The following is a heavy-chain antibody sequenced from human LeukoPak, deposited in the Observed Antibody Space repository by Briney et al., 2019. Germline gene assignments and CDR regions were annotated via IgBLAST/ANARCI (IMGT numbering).Heavy chain of an antibody. CDR2: IYTSGST. J-gene: IGHJ4*02. CDR1: GGSISSYY. Sequence: SETLSLTCTVSGGSISSYYWSWIRQPAGKGLEWIGRIYTSGSTNYSPSLKSRVTMSVDTSKNQFSLKLSSVTAADTAVYYCAREQSNCTNGVCYTYWGQGTLVTVSS. CDR3: AREQSNCTNGVCYTY. V-gene: IGHV4-4*07. D-gene: IGHD2-8*01.